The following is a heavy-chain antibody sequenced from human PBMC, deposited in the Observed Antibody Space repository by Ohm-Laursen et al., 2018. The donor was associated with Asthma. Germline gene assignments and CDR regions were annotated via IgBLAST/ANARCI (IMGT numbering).Heavy chain of an antibody. D-gene: IGHD1-26*01. J-gene: IGHJ1*01. CDR1: GFTVSNTY. CDR2: IYSDGST. Sequence: SLRLSCAASGFTVSNTYMSWVRQAPGRGLEWVSIIYSDGSTYYADSVRGRFTTSRDNANDLVYLQMHDLRAEDTALYYCARIGAEWELPGREYSLHHWGEGTLVTVSS. CDR3: ARIGAEWELPGREYSLHH. V-gene: IGHV3-53*01.